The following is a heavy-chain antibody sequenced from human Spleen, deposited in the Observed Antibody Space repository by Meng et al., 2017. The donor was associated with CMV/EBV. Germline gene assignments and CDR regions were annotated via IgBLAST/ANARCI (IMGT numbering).Heavy chain of an antibody. V-gene: IGHV3-74*01. Sequence: GGSLRLSCAASGFTFSSYCMHWVRQAPGKGLVWVAHINNDGNTTNYADSVKGRFTISRDNSKNTLYLQMNSLRAEDTAVYYCGKVFCGGDCYSGIKKNYFDYWGQGTLVTVSS. CDR3: GKVFCGGDCYSGIKKNYFDY. CDR2: INNDGNTT. J-gene: IGHJ4*02. D-gene: IGHD2-21*01. CDR1: GFTFSSYC.